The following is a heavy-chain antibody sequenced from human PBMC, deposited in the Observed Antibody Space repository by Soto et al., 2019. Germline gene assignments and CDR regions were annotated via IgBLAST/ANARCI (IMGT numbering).Heavy chain of an antibody. V-gene: IGHV1-2*02. D-gene: IGHD5-12*01. CDR2: INPKSGGT. Sequence: GASVKVSCKASGYTFTGYYMHWVRQAPGQGLEWMGWINPKSGGTDYAQKFQGRVTMTRDTSSSSAYMELSSLRSDDTAVYYRAKANSGDDDEFDYWGQGTQVTVSS. CDR3: AKANSGDDDEFDY. J-gene: IGHJ4*02. CDR1: GYTFTGYY.